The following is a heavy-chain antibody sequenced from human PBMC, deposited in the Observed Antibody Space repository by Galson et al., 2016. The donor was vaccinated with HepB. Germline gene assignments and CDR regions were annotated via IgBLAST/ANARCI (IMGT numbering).Heavy chain of an antibody. D-gene: IGHD6-19*01. Sequence: SLRLSCAASGFSFSSYAMSWVRQAPGKGLEWVSAISGSGGDSTYYADSVKGRFTISRDNSKNMLYLQMISLRAEDTAVYYCAKDQAQNMAVALRWFDPWGQGTLVTVSS. CDR3: AKDQAQNMAVALRWFDP. CDR1: GFSFSSYA. J-gene: IGHJ5*02. V-gene: IGHV3-23*01. CDR2: ISGSGGDST.